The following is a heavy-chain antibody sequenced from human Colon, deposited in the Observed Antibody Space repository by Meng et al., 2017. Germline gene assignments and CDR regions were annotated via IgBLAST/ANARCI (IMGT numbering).Heavy chain of an antibody. J-gene: IGHJ4*02. V-gene: IGHV3-33*01. D-gene: IGHD4-23*01. CDR1: GFSFSTYG. CDR2: IWYDGSNN. CDR3: ARDDGVNSAVY. Sequence: QVQLVGSGGGLVQPGRSLLVYCAASGFSFSTYGRHWVRQAPGKGLEWLEVIWYDGSNNYNADSVKGRFTVYRDNPKNTVYLQMNSLRAEDTAVYYCARDDGVNSAVYWGQGTLVTVSS.